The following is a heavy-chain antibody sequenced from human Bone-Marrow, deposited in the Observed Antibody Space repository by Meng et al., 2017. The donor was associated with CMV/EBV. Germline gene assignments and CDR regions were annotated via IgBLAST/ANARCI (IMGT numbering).Heavy chain of an antibody. CDR3: AKEPSSWYRPSFDY. V-gene: IGHV3-11*01. CDR2: VSRPGNTK. CDR1: GFNFSDNY. J-gene: IGHJ4*02. D-gene: IGHD6-13*01. Sequence: GESLKISCAASGFNFSDNYMSWIRQAPGKGPEWISFVSRPGNTKYYADSVKGRFTISRDNAKNSLYLQVNSLRVEDTAVYYCAKEPSSWYRPSFDYWGQGTLVTVSS.